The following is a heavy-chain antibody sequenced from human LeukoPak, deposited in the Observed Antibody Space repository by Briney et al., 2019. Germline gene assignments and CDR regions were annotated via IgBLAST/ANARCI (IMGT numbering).Heavy chain of an antibody. CDR3: ARHDYELGASDY. CDR1: GYTFTSYD. D-gene: IGHD4-17*01. J-gene: IGHJ4*02. CDR2: MNPNSGNT. Sequence: WASVKVSCKASGYTFTSYDINWVRQATGQGLEWMGWMNPNSGNTGYAQKFQGRVTMTRDTSTSTVYMELSSLRSEDTAVYYCARHDYELGASDYWGQGTLVTVSS. V-gene: IGHV1-8*01.